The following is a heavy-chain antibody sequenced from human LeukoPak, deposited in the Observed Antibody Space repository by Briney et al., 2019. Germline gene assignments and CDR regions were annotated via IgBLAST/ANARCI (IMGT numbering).Heavy chain of an antibody. CDR1: GFTFSRCP. Sequence: GGSLRLSCAASGFTFSRCPMSWVRQAPGRGLEWLSYINIGGTNTHYADSVKGRFTISRDNAKKSLYLEMNNLRAEDTAVYYCATDGAGFDTWGQGVLVTVSS. CDR2: INIGGTNT. V-gene: IGHV3-48*04. J-gene: IGHJ5*02. CDR3: ATDGAGFDT.